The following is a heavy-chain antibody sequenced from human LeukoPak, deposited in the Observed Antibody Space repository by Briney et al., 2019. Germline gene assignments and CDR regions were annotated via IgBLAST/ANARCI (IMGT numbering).Heavy chain of an antibody. CDR2: IHSGGRT. D-gene: IGHD3-3*01. CDR3: ARPGSASGYWVH. Sequence: GGSLRLSCAASGFTFSNYEMNWVRQPPGKGLEWVSVIHSGGRTKYADSVRDRFTISRDTAKNTVYLQMNSLRVDDTAAYYCARPGSASGYWVHWGQGTLVTVSS. CDR1: GFTFSNYE. J-gene: IGHJ4*02. V-gene: IGHV3-66*01.